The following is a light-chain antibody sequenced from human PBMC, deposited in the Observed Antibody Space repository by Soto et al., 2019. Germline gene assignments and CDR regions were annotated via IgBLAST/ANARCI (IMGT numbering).Light chain of an antibody. CDR3: LQDYTYPYT. CDR2: AAS. J-gene: IGKJ2*01. V-gene: IGKV1-6*01. Sequence: AIQMTQSPSSLSASVGDRVTITCRASQGIRSDVAWYQQRPGKAPELLIYAASNLQSGVSSRFSGSESGTVFTLTISSLQPEDFATYYCLQDYTYPYTFGQGTKLEI. CDR1: QGIRSD.